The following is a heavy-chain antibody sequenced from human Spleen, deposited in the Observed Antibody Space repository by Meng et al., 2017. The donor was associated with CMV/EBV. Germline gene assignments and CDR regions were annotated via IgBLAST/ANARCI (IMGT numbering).Heavy chain of an antibody. Sequence: GSLRLSCTVSGGSISSSSYYWGWIRQPPGKGLEWIGSIYYNGNTYYKPSFKSRITISIDTSKNQFTLKVNSVTAADTAVYYCAREGGASWFDYWGQGTLVTVSS. D-gene: IGHD3-16*01. V-gene: IGHV4-39*06. CDR2: IYYNGNT. J-gene: IGHJ4*02. CDR1: GGSISSSSYY. CDR3: AREGGASWFDY.